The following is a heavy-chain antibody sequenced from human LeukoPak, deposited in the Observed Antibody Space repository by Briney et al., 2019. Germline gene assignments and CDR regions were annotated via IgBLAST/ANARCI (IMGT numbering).Heavy chain of an antibody. Sequence: GGSLRLSCAASGFTFSSYEMNWVRQAPGKGLEWVSYISSSGSTIYYADSVKGRFTISRDNAKNSLYLQMNSLRAEDTAVYYCANTRSSTSGYWSRPAFDIWGQGTMVTVSS. V-gene: IGHV3-48*03. CDR1: GFTFSSYE. J-gene: IGHJ3*02. CDR2: ISSSGSTI. CDR3: ANTRSSTSGYWSRPAFDI. D-gene: IGHD2-2*01.